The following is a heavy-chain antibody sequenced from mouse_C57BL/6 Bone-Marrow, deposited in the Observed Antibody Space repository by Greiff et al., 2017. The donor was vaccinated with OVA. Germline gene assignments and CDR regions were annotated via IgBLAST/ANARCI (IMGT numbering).Heavy chain of an antibody. Sequence: VQLQQSGAELVRPGASVTLSCKASGYTFTDYEMHWVKETPVHGLEWIGAIDPETGGTAYNQKFKGKAILTADKSSSTAYMELRSLTSEDSAVYYCSTYWYFDVWGTGTTVTVSS. V-gene: IGHV1-15*01. CDR3: STYWYFDV. CDR1: GYTFTDYE. J-gene: IGHJ1*03. CDR2: IDPETGGT.